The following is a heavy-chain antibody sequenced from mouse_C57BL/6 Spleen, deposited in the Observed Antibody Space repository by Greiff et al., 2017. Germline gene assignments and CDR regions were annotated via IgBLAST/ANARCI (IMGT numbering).Heavy chain of an antibody. D-gene: IGHD1-1*01. CDR3: ARHDYYGSSYGMDY. V-gene: IGHV5-15*01. CDR1: GFTFSDYG. Sequence: EVKLVESGGGLVQPGGSLKLSCAASGFTFSDYGMAWVRQAPRKGPEWVAFISNLAYSIYYADTVTGRFTISRENAKNTLYLEMSSLRSEDTAMYYCARHDYYGSSYGMDYWGQGTSVTVSS. J-gene: IGHJ4*01. CDR2: ISNLAYSI.